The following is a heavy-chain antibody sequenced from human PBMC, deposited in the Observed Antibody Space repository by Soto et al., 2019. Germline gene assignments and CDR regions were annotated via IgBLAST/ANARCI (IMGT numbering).Heavy chain of an antibody. D-gene: IGHD1-7*01. Sequence: TSETLSLTCTVSGGSVSSGSYYWSWIRQPPGKGLEWIGYIYYSGGNLYNPSLKSRVTMSVDTSKNQFSLKLSSVTTADTAVYFCARAKEVELSFDYWGQGALVTVSS. J-gene: IGHJ4*02. CDR1: GGSVSSGSYY. V-gene: IGHV4-61*01. CDR2: IYYSGGN. CDR3: ARAKEVELSFDY.